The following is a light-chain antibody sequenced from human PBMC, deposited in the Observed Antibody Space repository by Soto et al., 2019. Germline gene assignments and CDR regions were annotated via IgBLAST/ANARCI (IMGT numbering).Light chain of an antibody. V-gene: IGLV1-47*02. J-gene: IGLJ2*01. CDR1: TSNVGSNL. CDR2: NDY. CDR3: AVWDDSLSGVV. Sequence: QSVLAQPPSASGTPGQRVTISCSGSTSNVGSNLASWYQQLPGSAPKLLIYNDYERRSGVPDRFSGSKSGTSASLGISGLRSEDEADYFCAVWDDSLSGVVFGGGTKLTVL.